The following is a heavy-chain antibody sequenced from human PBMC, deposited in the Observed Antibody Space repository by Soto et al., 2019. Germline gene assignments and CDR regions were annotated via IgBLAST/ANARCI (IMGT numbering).Heavy chain of an antibody. CDR3: AKDQAAAGTISRYFQH. CDR1: GFTFSSYG. CDR2: ISYDGSNK. V-gene: IGHV3-30*18. D-gene: IGHD6-13*01. Sequence: GGSLRLSCAASGFTFSSYGMHWVRQAPGKGLEWVAVISYDGSNKYYADSVKGRFTISRDNSKNTLYLQVNSLRAEDTAVYYCAKDQAAAGTISRYFQHWGQGTLVTVSS. J-gene: IGHJ1*01.